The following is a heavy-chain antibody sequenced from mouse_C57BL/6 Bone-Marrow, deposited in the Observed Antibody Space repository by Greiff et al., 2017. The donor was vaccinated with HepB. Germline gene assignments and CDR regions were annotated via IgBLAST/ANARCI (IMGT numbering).Heavy chain of an antibody. CDR3: ARSGTGFAWFAY. Sequence: VQLQQSGPELVKPGASVKMSCKASGYTFTDYNMHWVKQSHGKSLEWIGYINPNNGGTSYNQKFKGKATLTVNKSSSTAYMELRSLTSEDSAVYYCARSGTGFAWFAYWGQGTLVTVSA. V-gene: IGHV1-22*01. J-gene: IGHJ3*01. D-gene: IGHD4-1*01. CDR1: GYTFTDYN. CDR2: INPNNGGT.